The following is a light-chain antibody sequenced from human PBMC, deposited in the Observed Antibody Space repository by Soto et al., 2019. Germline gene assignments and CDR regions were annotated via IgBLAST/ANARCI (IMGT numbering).Light chain of an antibody. J-gene: IGLJ2*01. CDR3: SSYTSSSTPYVV. V-gene: IGLV2-14*01. Sequence: QSALTQPDSVSGSPGQSITISCTGTSSDVVGYNYVSWYQQHPGKAPQLMIYEVSNRPSGVSNRFSGSKSGNTASLTISGLQAEDEADYYCSSYTSSSTPYVVFGGGTKVTVL. CDR2: EVS. CDR1: SSDVVGYNY.